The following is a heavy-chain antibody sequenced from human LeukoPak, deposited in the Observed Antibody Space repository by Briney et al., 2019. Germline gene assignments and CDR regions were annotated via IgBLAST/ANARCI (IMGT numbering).Heavy chain of an antibody. D-gene: IGHD3-22*01. Sequence: PGGSLRLSCAASGFTFSSYAMHWVRQAPGKGLEWVAVISYDGSNKYYADSVKGRFTISRDNSKNTLYLQMNSLRAEDTAVYYCARGFSGSFEAFYYFDYWGQGTLVTVSS. CDR2: ISYDGSNK. V-gene: IGHV3-30*04. CDR3: ARGFSGSFEAFYYFDY. J-gene: IGHJ4*02. CDR1: GFTFSSYA.